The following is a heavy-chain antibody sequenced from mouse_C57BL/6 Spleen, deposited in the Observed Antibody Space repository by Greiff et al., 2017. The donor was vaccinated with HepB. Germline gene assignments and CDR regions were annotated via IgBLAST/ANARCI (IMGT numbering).Heavy chain of an antibody. CDR1: GYTFTSYW. J-gene: IGHJ1*03. CDR3: ARGPYDYDGV. V-gene: IGHV1-69*01. D-gene: IGHD2-4*01. CDR2: IDPSDSYT. Sequence: QVQLQQPGAELVMPGASVKLSCKASGYTFTSYWMHWVKQRPGQGLEWIGEIDPSDSYTNYNQKFKGKSTLTVDKSSSTAYMQLSSLTSEDSAVYYCARGPYDYDGVWGTGTTVTVSS.